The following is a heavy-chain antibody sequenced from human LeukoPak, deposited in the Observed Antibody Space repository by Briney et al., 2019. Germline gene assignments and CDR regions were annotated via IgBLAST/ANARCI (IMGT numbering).Heavy chain of an antibody. CDR1: GGSISSYY. CDR2: IYYSGST. CDR3: ARFGGTVPFDY. D-gene: IGHD3-10*01. V-gene: IGHV4-59*12. J-gene: IGHJ4*02. Sequence: SGTLSLTCTVSGGSISSYYWSWIRQPPGKGLEWIGYIYYSGSTNYNPSLKSRVTISVDTSKNQFSLRLTSVTAADTAVYYCARFGGTVPFDYWGQGTLVTVSS.